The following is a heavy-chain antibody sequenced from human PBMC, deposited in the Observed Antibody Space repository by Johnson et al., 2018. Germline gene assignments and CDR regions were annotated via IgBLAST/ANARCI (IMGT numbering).Heavy chain of an antibody. CDR3: ASNWNGAPRAFDI. D-gene: IGHD1-1*01. J-gene: IGHJ3*02. CDR2: ISWNSGSI. CDR1: GFTFDDYA. Sequence: VQLVESGGGLVQPGRSLRLSCAASGFTFDDYAMHWVRQAPGKGLEWVSGISWNSGSIGYADSVKGRFTISRDNAKNSLVLQMNRLRAEDTALYYCASNWNGAPRAFDIWGQGTIVTVSS. V-gene: IGHV3-9*01.